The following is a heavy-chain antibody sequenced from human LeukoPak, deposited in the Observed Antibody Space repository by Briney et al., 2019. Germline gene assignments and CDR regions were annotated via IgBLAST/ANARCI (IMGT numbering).Heavy chain of an antibody. Sequence: PSETLSLTCAVSGGPITSGDHSWNWIRLPPGRGLEWIGYMYHSGSTYYNPSLKSRVTISVDRSKNQFSLKLSSVTAADTAVYYCARGKKTRAVLYGSPHWFDPWGQGTLVTVSS. V-gene: IGHV4-30-2*01. CDR1: GGPITSGDHS. CDR3: ARGKKTRAVLYGSPHWFDP. J-gene: IGHJ5*02. CDR2: MYHSGST. D-gene: IGHD3-10*01.